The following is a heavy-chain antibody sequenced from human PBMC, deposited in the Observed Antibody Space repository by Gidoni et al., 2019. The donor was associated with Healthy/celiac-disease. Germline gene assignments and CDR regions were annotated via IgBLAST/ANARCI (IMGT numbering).Heavy chain of an antibody. V-gene: IGHV4-34*01. Sequence: QVQLQQWGAGLPKPSATLSLTCAVDGASFSGYYWSWIRQPPGKGLEWIGEINHSGSTNYNPSRKSRVTISVDTSKNQFSLKLSSVTAADTAVYYCARYASSWYINWFDPWGQGTLVTVSS. CDR3: ARYASSWYINWFDP. J-gene: IGHJ5*02. CDR1: GASFSGYY. CDR2: INHSGST. D-gene: IGHD6-13*01.